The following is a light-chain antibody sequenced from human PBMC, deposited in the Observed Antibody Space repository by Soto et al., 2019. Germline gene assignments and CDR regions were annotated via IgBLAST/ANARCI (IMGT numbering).Light chain of an antibody. Sequence: QSALTQPRSVCGSPGQSVTISCTGTSSDVGGYNYVSWYQQHPGKAPKLMIYDVSKRPSGVPDRFSGSKSGNTASLTISGLQAEDEADHYCCSYAGSYGGVFGGGTKVTVL. CDR2: DVS. V-gene: IGLV2-11*01. J-gene: IGLJ2*01. CDR3: CSYAGSYGGV. CDR1: SSDVGGYNY.